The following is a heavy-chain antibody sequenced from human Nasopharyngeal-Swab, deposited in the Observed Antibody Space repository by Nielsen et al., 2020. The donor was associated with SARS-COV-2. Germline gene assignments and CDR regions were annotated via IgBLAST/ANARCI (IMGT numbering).Heavy chain of an antibody. J-gene: IGHJ4*02. V-gene: IGHV3-23*01. CDR3: AKDGDWNYRFWFSF. Sequence: GESLKISCAASGSTFSSSDMSWVRQAPGKGLEWLSTISGHTGNSYYRDSVRGRFTISRDNPKNTLYLQLNSLRAEDTAVYYCAKDGDWNYRFWFSFWGQGTLVTVSS. D-gene: IGHD2-21*02. CDR2: ISGHTGNS. CDR1: GSTFSSSD.